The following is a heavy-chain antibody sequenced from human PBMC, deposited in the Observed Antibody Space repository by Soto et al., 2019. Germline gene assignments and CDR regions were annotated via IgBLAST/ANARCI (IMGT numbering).Heavy chain of an antibody. Sequence: GGSLRLSCAASGFTFSTFDMTWVRQAPGKGLKWVSLIRGNDGSTHYADCVKGRFAISRDNSRNTLYLQMNSLRAEDTAVYFCVKGAWLDYWGQGNMVTVSS. J-gene: IGHJ4*02. D-gene: IGHD3-16*01. CDR1: GFTFSTFD. CDR2: IRGNDGST. V-gene: IGHV3-23*01. CDR3: VKGAWLDY.